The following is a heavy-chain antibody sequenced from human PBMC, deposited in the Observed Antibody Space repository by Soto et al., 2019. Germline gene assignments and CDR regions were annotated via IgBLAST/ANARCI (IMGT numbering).Heavy chain of an antibody. J-gene: IGHJ5*02. CDR2: IYYSGGT. V-gene: IGHV4-39*01. CDR3: ARPLTFNWFDP. Sequence: SETLSLTCTVSGGSISNSCYYWGWIRQPPGKSLEWIGSIYYSGGTYFNPSLRSRVTISLDTSKNQFFLDLSSVTAADTAGDYCARPLTFNWFDPWGQGTLVTVSS. CDR1: GGSISNSCYY.